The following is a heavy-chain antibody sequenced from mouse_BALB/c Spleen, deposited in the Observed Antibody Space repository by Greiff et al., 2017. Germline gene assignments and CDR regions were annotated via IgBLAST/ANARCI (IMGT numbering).Heavy chain of an antibody. D-gene: IGHD2-14*01. CDR3: ARDYRYDGFAY. CDR2: IDPSDSET. CDR1: GYSFTSYW. V-gene: IGHV1S127*01. J-gene: IGHJ3*01. Sequence: VQLQQSGPQLVRPGASVKISCKASGYSFTSYWMHWVKQRPGQGLEWIGMIDPSDSETRLNQKFKDKATLTVDKSSSTAYMQLSSPTSEDSAVYYCARDYRYDGFAYWGQGTLVTVSA.